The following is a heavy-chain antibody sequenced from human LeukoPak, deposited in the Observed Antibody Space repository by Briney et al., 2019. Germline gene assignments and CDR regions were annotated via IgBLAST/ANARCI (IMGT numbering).Heavy chain of an antibody. CDR2: ISGSGGST. CDR3: APQRRIVVVTAGWFDP. D-gene: IGHD2-21*02. Sequence: GGSLRLSCAASGFTFSSYAMSWVRQAPGKGLEWVSAISGSGGSTYYADSVKGRFTISRDNSKNTLYLQMNSLRAEDTAVYYCAPQRRIVVVTAGWFDPWGQGTLVTVSS. J-gene: IGHJ5*02. V-gene: IGHV3-23*01. CDR1: GFTFSSYA.